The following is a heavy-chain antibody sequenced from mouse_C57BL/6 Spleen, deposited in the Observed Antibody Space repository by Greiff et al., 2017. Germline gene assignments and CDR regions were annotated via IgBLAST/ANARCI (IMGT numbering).Heavy chain of an antibody. CDR2: LDPSDSYT. CDR1: GYTFTSYW. Sequence: VKLQQSGAELVMPGASVKLSCKASGYTFTSYWMHWVKQRPGQGLEWIGELDPSDSYTNYNQKFKGKSTLTVDKSSSTAYMQLSSLTSEDSAVYYCARLDGYYDYWGQGTTLTGSS. D-gene: IGHD2-3*01. CDR3: ARLDGYYDY. V-gene: IGHV1-69*01. J-gene: IGHJ2*01.